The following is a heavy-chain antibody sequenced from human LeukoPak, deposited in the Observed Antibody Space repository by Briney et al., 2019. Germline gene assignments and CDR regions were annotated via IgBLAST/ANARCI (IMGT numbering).Heavy chain of an antibody. V-gene: IGHV3-21*01. CDR2: IDFTSRYI. Sequence: GGSLRLSCAASGFSFSSYSMNWVRQAPGKGLEWVSSIDFTSRYIYNADSVKGRFTTSRDNAKNSLDLQMNSLKVEDTAVYYCATPAAGPGAEYSLYWGQGTLVIVSS. J-gene: IGHJ1*01. D-gene: IGHD6-13*01. CDR3: ATPAAGPGAEYSLY. CDR1: GFSFSSYS.